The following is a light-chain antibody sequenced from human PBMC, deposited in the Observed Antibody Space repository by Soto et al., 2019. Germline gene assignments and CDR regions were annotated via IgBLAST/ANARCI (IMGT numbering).Light chain of an antibody. Sequence: DIQMTQSPSTLSASVGDRVTITCRASQSISSWLAWYQQKPGKAPKLLIYKASSLESGVPSRFSGSGSGTEFTLTISSLQPDDFATYYCQQYSLTWTFGQGTKVDI. CDR2: KAS. CDR1: QSISSW. V-gene: IGKV1-5*03. CDR3: QQYSLTWT. J-gene: IGKJ1*01.